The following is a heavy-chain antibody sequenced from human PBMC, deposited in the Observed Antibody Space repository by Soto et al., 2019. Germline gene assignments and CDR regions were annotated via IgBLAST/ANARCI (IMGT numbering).Heavy chain of an antibody. Sequence: EVQLLESGGGLVQPGGSLRLSCAASGFTFSSYAMRWVRQAPVKGLEWVSAICGSGGSTYYADSVKGRFTISRDNSKNTLYLQMNSLRAEDTAVYYCARRGSGSYYDYWGQGTLVTVSS. CDR2: ICGSGGST. D-gene: IGHD1-26*01. CDR3: ARRGSGSYYDY. CDR1: GFTFSSYA. V-gene: IGHV3-23*01. J-gene: IGHJ4*02.